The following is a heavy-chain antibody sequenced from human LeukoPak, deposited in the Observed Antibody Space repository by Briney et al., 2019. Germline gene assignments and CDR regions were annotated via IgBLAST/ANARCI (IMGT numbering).Heavy chain of an antibody. CDR3: ARRGDGDYEDGYYFDY. J-gene: IGHJ4*02. Sequence: QSGGSLRLSCAASGFTFSSYAMSWVRQAPGKGLEWVSAISGSGGSTYYADSVKGRFTISRDNAKNSLYLQMNSLRAEDTALYYCARRGDGDYEDGYYFDYWGQGTLVTVSS. CDR2: ISGSGGST. V-gene: IGHV3-23*01. D-gene: IGHD4-17*01. CDR1: GFTFSSYA.